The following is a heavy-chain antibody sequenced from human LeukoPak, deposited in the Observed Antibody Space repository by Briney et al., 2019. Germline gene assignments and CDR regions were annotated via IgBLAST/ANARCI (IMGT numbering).Heavy chain of an antibody. D-gene: IGHD3-10*01. J-gene: IGHJ4*02. CDR3: AKEYYYGSGNYSPGTR. V-gene: IGHV3-30*18. Sequence: GGSLRLSCAASGFTFSNYGMHWVRQAPGKGLEWVAVISFDGSNEYYADSVKGRFTISRDNSKNTLYLQLNRLRAEDTAVYYCAKEYYYGSGNYSPGTRWGQGTLVTAS. CDR2: ISFDGSNE. CDR1: GFTFSNYG.